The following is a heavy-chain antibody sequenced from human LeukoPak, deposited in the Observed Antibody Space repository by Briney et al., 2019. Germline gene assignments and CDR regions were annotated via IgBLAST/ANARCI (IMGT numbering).Heavy chain of an antibody. J-gene: IGHJ4*02. CDR2: IYHSGST. V-gene: IGHV4-38-2*02. CDR3: ARVGGSYDIQFDY. Sequence: PSETLSLTCTVSGYSISSGYYWGWIRQPPGKGLEWIGSIYHSGSTYYNPSLKSRVTISVDTSKNQFSLKLSSVTAADTAVYYCARVGGSYDIQFDYWGQGTLVTVSS. CDR1: GYSISSGYY. D-gene: IGHD1-26*01.